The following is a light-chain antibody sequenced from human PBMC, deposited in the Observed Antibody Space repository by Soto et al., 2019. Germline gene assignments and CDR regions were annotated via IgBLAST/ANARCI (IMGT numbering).Light chain of an antibody. CDR3: QPYNNWPLT. CDR1: QSVSNN. J-gene: IGKJ4*01. CDR2: GAS. Sequence: EIVLTQSPGTLSLYPGERATLSCRASQSVSNNYLAWYQQKPGQAPRLLIYGASNRATGVPTRFSGSRSGAEFTLTINSLQSEDFAVYYCQPYNNWPLTFGGGTKVDI. V-gene: IGKV3-15*01.